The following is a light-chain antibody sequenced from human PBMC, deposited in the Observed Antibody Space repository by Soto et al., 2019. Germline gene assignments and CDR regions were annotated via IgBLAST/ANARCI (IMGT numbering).Light chain of an antibody. CDR2: DVS. CDR3: CSYAGSYNFFV. CDR1: SSDVGAYNY. Sequence: QSVLTQPRSVSGSPGQSVTISCTGSSSDVGAYNYVSWYQQQPGKAPKLMIYDVSIRPSGVTDRFSGSKSGNTASLTISGLQAEDDGDYYCCSYAGSYNFFVFGTGTKVTVL. V-gene: IGLV2-11*01. J-gene: IGLJ1*01.